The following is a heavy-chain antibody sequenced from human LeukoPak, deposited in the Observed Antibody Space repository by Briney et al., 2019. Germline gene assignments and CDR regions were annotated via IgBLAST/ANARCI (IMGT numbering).Heavy chain of an antibody. V-gene: IGHV4-59*13. J-gene: IGHJ4*02. D-gene: IGHD4-23*01. CDR3: ARDRGYGGIFDY. CDR2: IYSSGST. Sequence: SETLSLTCTVSGGSISSYCWSWIRQPPGKGLEWIGYIYSSGSTKYSPSLKSRVAISLDTSKNDFSLRLSSVTAADTAVYYCARDRGYGGIFDYWGRGTLVTVSS. CDR1: GGSISSYC.